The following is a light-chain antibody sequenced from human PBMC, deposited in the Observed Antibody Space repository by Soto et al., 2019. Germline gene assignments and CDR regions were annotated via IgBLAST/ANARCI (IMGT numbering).Light chain of an antibody. Sequence: QSALTQPASVSGSPGQSITISCTGTSSDVGGYNYVSWYQQHPGKAPKLMIYDVSSRPSGVSNRFSGSKSGNTASLTISGRQAEDEADYYCTSYTSSSTRGVFGGGTKVTVL. CDR1: SSDVGGYNY. CDR3: TSYTSSSTRGV. V-gene: IGLV2-14*03. J-gene: IGLJ2*01. CDR2: DVS.